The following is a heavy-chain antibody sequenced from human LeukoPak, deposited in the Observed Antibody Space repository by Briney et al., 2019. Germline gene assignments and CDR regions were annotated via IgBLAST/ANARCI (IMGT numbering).Heavy chain of an antibody. J-gene: IGHJ6*02. Sequence: PSETLSLTCTVSGGSISSSSYYWGWIRQPPGKGLEWIGSIYYSGSTYYNPSLKSRVTISVDTSKNQFSLKLSSVTAADTAVYYCARPPGMDVWGQGTTVTVPS. CDR3: ARPPGMDV. CDR2: IYYSGST. CDR1: GGSISSSSYY. V-gene: IGHV4-39*01.